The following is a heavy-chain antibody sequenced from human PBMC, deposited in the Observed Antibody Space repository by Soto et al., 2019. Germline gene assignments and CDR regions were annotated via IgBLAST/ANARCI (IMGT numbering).Heavy chain of an antibody. CDR3: ARVGPAHYYDSSGYYSPLDY. J-gene: IGHJ4*02. CDR1: GDTFSSYA. CDR2: IIPMFGTA. Sequence: QVQLVQSGAEVKKPGSSVQVSCKASGDTFSSYAINCVRQAPGQGLEWMGGIIPMFGTANYAQKFKGRVTITAGESTSTVYMELSSLRSEDTAVYYCARVGPAHYYDSSGYYSPLDYWGQGTLVTVSS. V-gene: IGHV1-69*01. D-gene: IGHD3-22*01.